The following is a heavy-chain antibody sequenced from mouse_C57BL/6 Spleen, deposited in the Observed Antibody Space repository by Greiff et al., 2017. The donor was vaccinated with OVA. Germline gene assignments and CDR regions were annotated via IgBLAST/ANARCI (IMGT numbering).Heavy chain of an antibody. J-gene: IGHJ4*01. CDR1: GYSFTGYY. CDR3: ARDGNYDAMDY. D-gene: IGHD2-1*01. Sequence: VHVKQSGPELVKPGASVKISCKASGYSFTGYYMNWVKQSPEKSLEWIGEINPSTGGTTYNQKFKAKATLTVDKSSSTAYMQLKSLTSEDSAVYYCARDGNYDAMDYWGQGTSVTVSS. V-gene: IGHV1-42*01. CDR2: INPSTGGT.